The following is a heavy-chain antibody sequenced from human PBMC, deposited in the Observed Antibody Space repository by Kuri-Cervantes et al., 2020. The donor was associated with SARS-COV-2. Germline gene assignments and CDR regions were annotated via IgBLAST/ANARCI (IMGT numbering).Heavy chain of an antibody. D-gene: IGHD6-13*01. CDR3: ARSTAGYSSSRYTDY. V-gene: IGHV1-46*03. Sequence: ASVKVSCKASGYTFTSYYMHWVRQAPGQGLEWMGIINPSGGSTSYAQKFQGRVTMTRDTSTSTVYMELSSLRSEDTAVYYCARSTAGYSSSRYTDYWGQGTLVTVSS. CDR1: GYTFTSYY. J-gene: IGHJ4*02. CDR2: INPSGGST.